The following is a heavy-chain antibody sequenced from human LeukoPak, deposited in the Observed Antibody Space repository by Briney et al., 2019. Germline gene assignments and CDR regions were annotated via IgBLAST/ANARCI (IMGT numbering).Heavy chain of an antibody. Sequence: GGSLRLSCAASGFTFSNYGMHWVRQAPGKGLEWVAVIWYDGSNKYYADSVKGRFAISRDSSKNTLYLQMNSLRAEDTAVYYCARDYYDSSGYPSFDPWGQGTLVTVSS. V-gene: IGHV3-33*01. CDR3: ARDYYDSSGYPSFDP. CDR2: IWYDGSNK. D-gene: IGHD3-22*01. J-gene: IGHJ5*02. CDR1: GFTFSNYG.